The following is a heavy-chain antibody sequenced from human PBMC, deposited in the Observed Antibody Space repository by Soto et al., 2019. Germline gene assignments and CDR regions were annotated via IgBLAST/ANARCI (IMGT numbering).Heavy chain of an antibody. D-gene: IGHD3-3*01. V-gene: IGHV3-23*01. CDR3: ARAIWSGYYVFDY. J-gene: IGHJ4*02. Sequence: GGSLRLSCAASGFTFSSYAMSWVRQAPGKGLEWVSAISNSGVTTYYADSVKGRFTISRDNSKNTLYLQMNSLRAEDTAVYYCARAIWSGYYVFDYWGQGTLVTVSS. CDR1: GFTFSSYA. CDR2: ISNSGVTT.